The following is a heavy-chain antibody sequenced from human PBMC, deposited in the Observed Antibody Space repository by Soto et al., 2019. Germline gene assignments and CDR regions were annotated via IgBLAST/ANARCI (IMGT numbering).Heavy chain of an antibody. CDR1: GFTFSSYW. D-gene: IGHD6-13*01. Sequence: EVQLVESGGGLVQPGGSLRLSCAASGFTFSSYWMSWVRQAPGKGLEWVANIKQDGSEKYYVDSVKGRFTISRDNAKNSLYLQMNSLRAEDTAVYYCATYSSSWYSATFDYWGQGTLVTVSS. V-gene: IGHV3-7*05. CDR2: IKQDGSEK. CDR3: ATYSSSWYSATFDY. J-gene: IGHJ4*02.